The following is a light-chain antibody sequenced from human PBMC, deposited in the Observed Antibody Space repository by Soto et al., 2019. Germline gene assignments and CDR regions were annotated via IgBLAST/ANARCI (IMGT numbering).Light chain of an antibody. V-gene: IGLV2-23*01. CDR3: CSYAGSSTPGV. CDR1: SSDVGSYNL. CDR2: EGS. J-gene: IGLJ2*01. Sequence: QSALTQPASVSGSPGQSITLSCTGTSSDVGSYNLVSWYQQHPGKAPKLMIYEGSKRPSGVSNRFSGSKSGNKASLTISGLQAEDEADYYCCSYAGSSTPGVFGGGTKLTVL.